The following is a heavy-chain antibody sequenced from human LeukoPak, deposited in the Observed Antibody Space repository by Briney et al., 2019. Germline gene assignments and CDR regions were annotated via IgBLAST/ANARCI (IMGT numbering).Heavy chain of an antibody. CDR2: ISGSGANT. J-gene: IGHJ6*02. V-gene: IGHV3-23*01. CDR3: ARPARSAYLDV. Sequence: PGGSLRLSCAASGFTSNTYAMSWVRQAPGKGLEWVSAISGSGANTYYADSVKGRFTISRDNSKNTLYLQMNSLRAEDTAVYYCARPARSAYLDVWGQGTTVTVSS. D-gene: IGHD1-14*01. CDR1: GFTSNTYA.